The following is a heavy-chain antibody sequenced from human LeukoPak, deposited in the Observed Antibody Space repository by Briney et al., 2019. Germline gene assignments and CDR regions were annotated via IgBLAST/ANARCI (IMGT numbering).Heavy chain of an antibody. V-gene: IGHV3-23*01. D-gene: IGHD3-16*01. CDR3: ARTPTRWDYSAGAAYSDY. J-gene: IGHJ4*02. CDR2: ISGSGGST. Sequence: GGSLRLSCAASEFTFSSYAMSWVRQAPGKGLEWVSAISGSGGSTYYADSVRGRFTISRDNSKNTVYLQMNSLRAEDTAVYYCARTPTRWDYSAGAAYSDYWGQGTLVTVSS. CDR1: EFTFSSYA.